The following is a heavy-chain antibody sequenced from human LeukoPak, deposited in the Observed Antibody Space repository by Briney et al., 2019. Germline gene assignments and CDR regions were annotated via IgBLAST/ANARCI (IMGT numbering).Heavy chain of an antibody. Sequence: GGSLRLSCAASGFTFSSYWMSWVRQAPGKGLEWVANIKQDGSEKYYVDSVKGRFTISRDNAKNSLYLQMNSLRAEDTAVYYCARDAVTMSHPGTVWYYYYYYMDVWGKGTTVTVSS. J-gene: IGHJ6*03. V-gene: IGHV3-7*01. CDR2: IKQDGSEK. D-gene: IGHD4-17*01. CDR3: ARDAVTMSHPGTVWYYYYYYMDV. CDR1: GFTFSSYW.